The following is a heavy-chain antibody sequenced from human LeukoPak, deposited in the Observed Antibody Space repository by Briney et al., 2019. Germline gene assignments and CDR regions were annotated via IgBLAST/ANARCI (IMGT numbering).Heavy chain of an antibody. V-gene: IGHV3-53*01. CDR2: FYSAGST. Sequence: GGPLILSCASSVFTVSNYYMSWLRAAGEEGLEWVSVFYSAGSTYYADSVKGRFTISRDNSKNTLYLQMYSLRAEDTAVYYCAREPWGAKGAAWGMDVWGQGTTVTVSS. J-gene: IGHJ6*02. D-gene: IGHD1-26*01. CDR1: VFTVSNYY. CDR3: AREPWGAKGAAWGMDV.